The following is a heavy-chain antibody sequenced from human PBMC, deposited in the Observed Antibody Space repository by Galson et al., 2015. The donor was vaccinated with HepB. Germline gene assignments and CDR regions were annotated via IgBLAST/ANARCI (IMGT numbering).Heavy chain of an antibody. CDR3: ARLDGPVDV. J-gene: IGHJ6*02. V-gene: IGHV3-21*01. Sequence: SLRLSCAASGFTFSTSTMNWVRQAPGKGPEWVSSMNWSGSDKYYFDSVRGRFTIPRDNAKNSMYLQMKSLRAEDSAVYYCARLDGPVDVWGQGTTVTVSS. CDR2: MNWSGSDK. CDR1: GFTFSTST. D-gene: IGHD1-1*01.